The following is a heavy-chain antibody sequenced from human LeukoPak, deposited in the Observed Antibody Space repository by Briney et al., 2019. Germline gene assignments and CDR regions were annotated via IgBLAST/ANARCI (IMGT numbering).Heavy chain of an antibody. CDR1: GDSISRYY. J-gene: IGHJ4*02. V-gene: IGHV4-59*03. CDR3: AGLFSGYDPFDY. CDR2: IFYSGIS. D-gene: IGHD5-12*01. Sequence: SETLSLTCTVSGDSISRYYWSWIRQSPGKGLEWIGYIFYSGISNYNPSLKSRVTVSVDTSKNQVSLKLRSVTAADTAVYYCAGLFSGYDPFDYWGQGTLVTVSS.